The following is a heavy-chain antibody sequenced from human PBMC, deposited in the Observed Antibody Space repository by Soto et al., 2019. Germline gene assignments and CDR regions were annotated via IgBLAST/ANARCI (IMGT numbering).Heavy chain of an antibody. CDR1: GYTFSSYA. CDR2: INAGYGNT. CDR3: ARDTGDGTFDF. V-gene: IGHV1-3*01. Sequence: ASVKVSWKAAGYTFSSYAMHWGRQAPGQRLEWMGWINAGYGNTKSSQKFQDRVTISRDTSASTAYMELTSLRSEDTAVYYCARDTGDGTFDFWGQGTLVTVHS. D-gene: IGHD7-27*01. J-gene: IGHJ4*02.